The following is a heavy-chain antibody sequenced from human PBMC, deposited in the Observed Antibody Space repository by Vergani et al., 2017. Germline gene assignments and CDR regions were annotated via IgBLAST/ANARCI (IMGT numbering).Heavy chain of an antibody. CDR3: AKEGRGYCSGGTCYPEY. J-gene: IGHJ4*02. Sequence: QVQLQQSGPGLVKPSQTLLLTCAISGDSVSSNSAAWNWIRQSPSRGLEWLGRTYYRSKWYNDYAVSVKSRITINPDTSKNQFSLQLNSVTPVDTAVYYCAKEGRGYCSGGTCYPEYWGQGTLVIVSS. CDR2: TYYRSKWYN. CDR1: GDSVSSNSAA. V-gene: IGHV6-1*01. D-gene: IGHD2-15*01.